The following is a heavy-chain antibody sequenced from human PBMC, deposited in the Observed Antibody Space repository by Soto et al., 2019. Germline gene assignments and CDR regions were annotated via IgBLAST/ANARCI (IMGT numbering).Heavy chain of an antibody. Sequence: QVQLQESSPGLVKPSETLSLTCTVSGVFISSYYWSWIRQPPGKGLEWIGYSYYSGNTNYNPSLNSRVKLSVDTSKNQFSLKLSFVTAADKVVDYYARYNWGALGDFDIWGQGTIVTVSS. CDR2: SYYSGNT. V-gene: IGHV4-59*01. J-gene: IGHJ3*02. CDR1: GVFISSYY. CDR3: ARYNWGALGDFDI. D-gene: IGHD1-1*01.